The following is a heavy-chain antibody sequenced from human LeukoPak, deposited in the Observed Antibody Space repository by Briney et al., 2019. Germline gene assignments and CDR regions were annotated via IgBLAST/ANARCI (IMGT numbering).Heavy chain of an antibody. V-gene: IGHV3-23*01. CDR2: ISGSGGST. CDR3: ARAPDDIRGYYPLDY. CDR1: GFTFSSYA. Sequence: GGSLRLSCAASGFTFSSYAMSWVRQAPGKGLEWVSAISGSGGSTYYADSVKGRFTISRDNSKNTLYLQMNSLRAEDTAVYYCARAPDDIRGYYPLDYWGQGTLVTVSS. D-gene: IGHD3-22*01. J-gene: IGHJ4*02.